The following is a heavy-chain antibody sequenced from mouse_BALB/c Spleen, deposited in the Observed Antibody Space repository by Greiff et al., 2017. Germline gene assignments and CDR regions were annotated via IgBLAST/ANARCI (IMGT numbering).Heavy chain of an antibody. V-gene: IGHV1-69*02. J-gene: IGHJ2*01. Sequence: QVQLQQPGAELVKPGASVKLSCKASGYTFTSYWMHWVKQRPGQGLEWIGEIDPSDSYTNYNQKFKGKATLTVDKSSSTAYMQLSSLTSEDSAVYYCARGPITTVVAPFDYWGQGTTLTVSS. CDR3: ARGPITTVVAPFDY. CDR1: GYTFTSYW. D-gene: IGHD1-1*01. CDR2: IDPSDSYT.